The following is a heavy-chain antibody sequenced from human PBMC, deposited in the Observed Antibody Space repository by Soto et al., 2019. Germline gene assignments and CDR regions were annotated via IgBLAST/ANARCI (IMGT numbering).Heavy chain of an antibody. J-gene: IGHJ6*03. CDR3: ARTARVGHSSGWPCYYYYMDV. D-gene: IGHD6-19*01. CDR1: GFTFSSYS. Sequence: GSLKLSCAASGFTFSSYSMNWVRQAPGKGLEWVSSISSSSSYIYYANSVKGRFTISRDNAKNSLYLQMNSLRAEDTAVYYCARTARVGHSSGWPCYYYYMDVWGKGTTVTVSS. CDR2: ISSSSSYI. V-gene: IGHV3-21*01.